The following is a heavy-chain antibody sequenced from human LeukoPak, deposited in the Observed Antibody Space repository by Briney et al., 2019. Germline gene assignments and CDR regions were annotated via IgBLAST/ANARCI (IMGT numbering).Heavy chain of an antibody. D-gene: IGHD1/OR15-1a*01. CDR2: INPTSGGT. CDR3: ARGGSAWNNPFDY. J-gene: IGHJ4*02. Sequence: ASVKVSCKASGYTFTGYYIHWVRQAPGQGLEWMGWINPTSGGTKYAQKFQGRVTMTRDTSISTAYMELSRLRADDTAVFYCARGGSAWNNPFDYWGQGTLVTVSS. CDR1: GYTFTGYY. V-gene: IGHV1-2*02.